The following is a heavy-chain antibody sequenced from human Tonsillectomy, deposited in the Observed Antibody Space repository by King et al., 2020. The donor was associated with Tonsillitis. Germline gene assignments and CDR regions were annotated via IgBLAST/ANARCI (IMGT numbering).Heavy chain of an antibody. J-gene: IGHJ6*03. CDR3: ARHYYYYYYYMDV. CDR2: IYYSGST. V-gene: IGHV4-39*01. CDR1: GGSISSSPYY. Sequence: QLQESGPGLVKPSETLSLTCTVSGGSISSSPYYGGWIRQPPGKGLEWIGSIYYSGSTYYNPSLKSRVTISLDTSKNQFSLKLSSVTAADTAVYYCARHYYYYYYYMDVWGEGTTVTVSS.